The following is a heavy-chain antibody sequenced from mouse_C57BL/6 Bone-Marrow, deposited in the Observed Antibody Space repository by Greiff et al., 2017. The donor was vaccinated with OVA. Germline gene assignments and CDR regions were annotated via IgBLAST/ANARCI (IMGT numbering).Heavy chain of an antibody. J-gene: IGHJ1*03. D-gene: IGHD1-1*01. CDR1: GFNINNTY. CDR3: ARREYYYGSSYSGYFDV. V-gene: IGHV14-3*01. CDR2: IDPANGNT. Sequence: VQLKASVAELVRPGASVKLSCTASGFNINNTYLHWVKQRPEQGLEWIGRIDPANGNTKYAPKFQGKATITADTSSNTAYLQLSSLTSEDTAIYYCARREYYYGSSYSGYFDVWGTGTTVTVSA.